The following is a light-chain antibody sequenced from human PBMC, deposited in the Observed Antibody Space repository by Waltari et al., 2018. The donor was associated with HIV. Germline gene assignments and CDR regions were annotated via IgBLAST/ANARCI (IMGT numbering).Light chain of an antibody. Sequence: EIVLTQSPGTLSLSPGERATLSCRASQSVSSSYLAWYQQKPGQAPRLLIYGASSRATGIPDRFSGSVSGTDFTLTISRLEPEDFAVYYCQLYGSSPPITFGQGTRLEIK. J-gene: IGKJ5*01. CDR1: QSVSSSY. V-gene: IGKV3-20*01. CDR2: GAS. CDR3: QLYGSSPPIT.